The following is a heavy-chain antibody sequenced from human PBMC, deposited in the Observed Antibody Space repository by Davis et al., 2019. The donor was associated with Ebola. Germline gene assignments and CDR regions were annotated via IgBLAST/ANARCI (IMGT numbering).Heavy chain of an antibody. CDR2: IWYDGSNK. CDR3: ARAETLDAFDI. D-gene: IGHD1-14*01. J-gene: IGHJ3*02. Sequence: PGGSLRLSCAASGFTFSSYGMHWVRQAPGKGLEWVAVIWYDGSNKYYADSVKGRFTISRDNSKNTLYLQMNSLRAEDTAVYYCARAETLDAFDIWGQGTMVTVSS. V-gene: IGHV3-33*08. CDR1: GFTFSSYG.